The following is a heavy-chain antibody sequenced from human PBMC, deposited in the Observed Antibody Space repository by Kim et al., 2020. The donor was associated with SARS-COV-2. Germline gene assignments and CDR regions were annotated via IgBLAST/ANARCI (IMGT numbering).Heavy chain of an antibody. J-gene: IGHJ4*02. CDR3: ARVPYGAGSYYYFDY. D-gene: IGHD3-10*01. CDR1: GFTFSDYY. V-gene: IGHV3-11*05. CDR2: ISNSIDYT. Sequence: GGSLRLSCEASGFTFSDYYMSWIRRAPGRGLEWISYISNSIDYTNYADSVKGRFTISRDNAKNSLYLQMNSLRAEDTAVYYCARVPYGAGSYYYFDYWGQGTLVTVSS.